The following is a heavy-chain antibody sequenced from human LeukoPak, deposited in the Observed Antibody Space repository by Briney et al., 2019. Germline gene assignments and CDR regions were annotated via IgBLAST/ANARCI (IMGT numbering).Heavy chain of an antibody. V-gene: IGHV4-59*12. CDR2: IYYSGST. J-gene: IGHJ6*03. CDR1: GGSISSYY. Sequence: SETLSLTCTVSGGSISSYYWSWIRQPPGKGLEWIGYIYYSGSTYYNPSLKSRVTISVDTSKNQFPLKLSSVTAADTAVYYCARVSGYSSSWYYYYYYMDVWGKGTTVTVSS. D-gene: IGHD6-13*01. CDR3: ARVSGYSSSWYYYYYYMDV.